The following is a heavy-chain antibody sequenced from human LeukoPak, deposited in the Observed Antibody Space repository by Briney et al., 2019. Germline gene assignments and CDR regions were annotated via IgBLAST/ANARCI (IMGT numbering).Heavy chain of an antibody. J-gene: IGHJ5*02. D-gene: IGHD6-13*01. V-gene: IGHV4-39*01. CDR1: GGSISSCSYY. CDR2: IYYSGST. CDR3: ARHSSSWKTGWFDP. Sequence: PSETLSLTCTVSGGSISSCSYYWGWIRQPPGKGLEWIGSIYYSGSTYYNPSLKSRVTISVDTSKNQFSLKLSSVTAADTAVYYCARHSSSWKTGWFDPWGQGTLVTVSP.